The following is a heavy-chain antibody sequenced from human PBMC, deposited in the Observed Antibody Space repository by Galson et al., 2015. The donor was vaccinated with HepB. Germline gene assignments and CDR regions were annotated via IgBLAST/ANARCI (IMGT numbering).Heavy chain of an antibody. CDR3: AREVGYGDYFSYYYYGMDV. Sequence: SLRLSCAASGFTFSSYWMHWVRQAPGKGLVWVSRINSDGSSTSYADSVKGRFTISRDNAKNTLYLQMNSLRAEDTAVYYCAREVGYGDYFSYYYYGMDVWGQGTTVTVSS. J-gene: IGHJ6*02. D-gene: IGHD4-17*01. V-gene: IGHV3-74*01. CDR2: INSDGSST. CDR1: GFTFSSYW.